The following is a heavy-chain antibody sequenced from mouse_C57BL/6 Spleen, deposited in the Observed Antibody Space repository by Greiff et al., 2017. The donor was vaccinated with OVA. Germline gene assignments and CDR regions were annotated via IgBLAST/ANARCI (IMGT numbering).Heavy chain of an antibody. D-gene: IGHD1-1*01. V-gene: IGHV5-17*01. CDR1: GFTFSDYG. CDR3: ARANLLLGYYCDY. Sequence: EVQLVESGGGLVKPGGSLKLSCAASGFTFSDYGMHWVRQAPEKGLEWVAYISSGSSTIYYADTVKGRFTISRDNAKNTLFLQMTSLRSEDTAMYYCARANLLLGYYCDYWGQGTTLTVSS. J-gene: IGHJ2*01. CDR2: ISSGSSTI.